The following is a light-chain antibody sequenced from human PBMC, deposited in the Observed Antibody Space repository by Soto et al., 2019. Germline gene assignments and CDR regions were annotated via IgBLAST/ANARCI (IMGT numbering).Light chain of an antibody. CDR2: AAS. V-gene: IGKV1-9*01. CDR3: QEVNNYPFD. J-gene: IGKJ4*01. CDR1: QGISSY. Sequence: DIQLTQARSFQSASVGDRDTITCLARQGISSYLALDQQRPGKAPKLLIYAASTLHPWVPSRFSGSGVGTELTLTISSLQPEEFATYLCQEVNNYPFDVGGGTQGDIK.